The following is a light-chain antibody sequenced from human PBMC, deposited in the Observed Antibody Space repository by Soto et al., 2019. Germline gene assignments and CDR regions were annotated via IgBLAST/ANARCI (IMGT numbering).Light chain of an antibody. CDR2: EVN. J-gene: IGLJ1*01. CDR1: SSDVGGYNF. Sequence: QSALTQPPSASGSPGQSVAISCTGTSSDVGGYNFVSWYQQHPGKAPKLMIYEVNKRPSGVPDRFSGSKSGNTASLTVSVLQAEDDADYCCSSYAGSINVFGTGTKLTVL. CDR3: SSYAGSINV. V-gene: IGLV2-8*01.